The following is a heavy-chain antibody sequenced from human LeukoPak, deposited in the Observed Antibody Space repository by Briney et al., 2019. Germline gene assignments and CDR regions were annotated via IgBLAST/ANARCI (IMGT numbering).Heavy chain of an antibody. CDR3: ARDSTGYWYFDL. D-gene: IGHD3-3*02. V-gene: IGHV3-53*01. CDR1: RFTFNSYA. CDR2: FYSGGDT. Sequence: GGSLRLSCAASRFTFNSYAMSWVRQAPGKGLEWVSVFYSGGDTHYADSVKGRFTISRDNSKNTLYLQMNSLRAEDTAVYYCARDSTGYWYFDLWGRGTLVSVSS. J-gene: IGHJ2*01.